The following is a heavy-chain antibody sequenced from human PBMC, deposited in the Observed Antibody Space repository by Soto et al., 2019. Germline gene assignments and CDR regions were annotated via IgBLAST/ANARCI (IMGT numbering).Heavy chain of an antibody. CDR3: ARAWVVVTAPDY. V-gene: IGHV1-3*05. J-gene: IGHJ4*02. D-gene: IGHD2-21*02. CDR1: GYTFTSYA. CDR2: INAGNGNT. Sequence: QVQLVQSGAEEKKPGASVKVSCKASGYTFTSYAMHWVRQAPGQRLEWMGWINAGNGNTKYSQKFQGRVTITRDTSASTAYMELHSLRSEDTAVYYCARAWVVVTAPDYWGQGTLVTVSS.